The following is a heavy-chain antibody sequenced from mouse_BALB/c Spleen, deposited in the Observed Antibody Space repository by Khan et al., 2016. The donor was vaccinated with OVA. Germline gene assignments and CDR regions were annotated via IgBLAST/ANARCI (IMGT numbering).Heavy chain of an antibody. CDR2: IDPANGNT. CDR3: TDSLLLYAMDY. CDR1: GFNIKDTY. D-gene: IGHD1-2*01. V-gene: IGHV14-3*02. Sequence: VQLQQSGAELVKPGASVKLSCTGSGFNIKDTYIHWVKQRPEQGLEWIGRIDPANGNTRYDPNFQDKATITADTSSNTAYLQFSSLTSEDTAVYYCTDSLLLYAMDYWGQGTSVTVSS. J-gene: IGHJ4*01.